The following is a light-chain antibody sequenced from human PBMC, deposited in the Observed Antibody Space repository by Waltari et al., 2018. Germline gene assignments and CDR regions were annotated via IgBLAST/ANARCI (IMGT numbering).Light chain of an antibody. CDR2: GAS. V-gene: IGKV3-15*01. Sequence: EVLMTQPPATLSVSPGERATLSCRASQSISNNLAWYQQKPGQAPRLLIYGASTRATGVPARFSGSGSGTEFTLTISSLQSEDFAVYYCQQYNNWRTFGQGTKLESK. J-gene: IGKJ2*01. CDR3: QQYNNWRT. CDR1: QSISNN.